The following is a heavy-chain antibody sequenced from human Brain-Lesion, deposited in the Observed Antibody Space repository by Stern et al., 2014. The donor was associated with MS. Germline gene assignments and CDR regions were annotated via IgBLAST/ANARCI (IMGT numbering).Heavy chain of an antibody. D-gene: IGHD6-13*01. CDR1: GGSISSSNW. CDR3: ARFPASRPHVFDS. V-gene: IGHV4-4*02. Sequence: QMQLVQSGPGLVKPSGTLSLTCAVSGGSISSSNWWSWVRQSPGKGLEWIGESDHSGSTIYNPSLKRRVTVSVDKSKNRFPLTLSFVPAADTAVYFCARFPASRPHVFDSWGQGTLVTVSS. CDR2: SDHSGST. J-gene: IGHJ4*02.